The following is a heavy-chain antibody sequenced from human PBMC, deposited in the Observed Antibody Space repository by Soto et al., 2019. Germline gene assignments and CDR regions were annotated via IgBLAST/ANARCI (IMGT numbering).Heavy chain of an antibody. V-gene: IGHV4-30-2*01. J-gene: IGHJ6*02. D-gene: IGHD6-6*01. Sequence: PSETLSLTCAVSGCSISSGGYSWRWIRQPPGKGLEWSGYIYHSESTYYNPSLKSRVTITADKSKNQFCMKLSSVTAADTAVYYCARGGPIAAPTTEYYYYYGMDVWGQGTTVTVSS. CDR1: GCSISSGGYS. CDR2: IYHSEST. CDR3: ARGGPIAAPTTEYYYYYGMDV.